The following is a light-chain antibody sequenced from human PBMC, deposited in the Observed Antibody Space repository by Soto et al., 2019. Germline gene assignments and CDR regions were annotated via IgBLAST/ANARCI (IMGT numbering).Light chain of an antibody. V-gene: IGKV1-5*01. CDR1: QSISSW. CDR2: DAS. CDR3: QQSNSFPLT. J-gene: IGKJ4*01. Sequence: DIQMTQSPSTLSASVGDRVTITCRASQSISSWLAWYQQNPGKAPKLLIYDASSLESGVPSRFSGSGSGTDFTLTISSLQPEDSATYYCQQSNSFPLTFGGGTKVDI.